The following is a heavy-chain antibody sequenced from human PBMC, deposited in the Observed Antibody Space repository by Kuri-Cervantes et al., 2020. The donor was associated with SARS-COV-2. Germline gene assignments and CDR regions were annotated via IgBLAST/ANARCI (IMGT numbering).Heavy chain of an antibody. Sequence: LSLTCAASGFTFSSYWMSWVRQAPGKGLEWVANIKQDGSEKYYVDSVKGRFTISRDNAKNSLYLQMNSLRAEDTAVYYCARDKIEGLTYYDILTGSYYFDYWGQGTLVTVSS. J-gene: IGHJ4*02. CDR2: IKQDGSEK. CDR3: ARDKIEGLTYYDILTGSYYFDY. D-gene: IGHD3-9*01. V-gene: IGHV3-7*01. CDR1: GFTFSSYW.